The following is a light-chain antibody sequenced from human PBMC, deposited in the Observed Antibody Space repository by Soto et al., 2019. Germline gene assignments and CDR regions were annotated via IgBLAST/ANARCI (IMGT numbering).Light chain of an antibody. Sequence: DIQMTQSPSSLSASVGDRVTITCRASPGFGNFLAWYQQRPGKAPRLLIYAASTLHSGVPSRFSGSGSGIDFTLTINSLQPEDVATYYCQKYDTAPFTFGPGTKVDIK. CDR3: QKYDTAPFT. CDR2: AAS. CDR1: PGFGNF. J-gene: IGKJ3*01. V-gene: IGKV1-27*01.